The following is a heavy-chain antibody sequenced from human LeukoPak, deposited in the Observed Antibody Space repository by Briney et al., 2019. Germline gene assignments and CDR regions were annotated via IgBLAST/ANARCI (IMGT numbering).Heavy chain of an antibody. V-gene: IGHV4-59*01. CDR2: ISYSGST. CDR3: ARDLRAFDI. J-gene: IGHJ3*02. CDR1: GGSISSYY. Sequence: SETLSLTCTVSGGSISSYYWSWIRQFPGKGLEWIGYISYSGSTNYNPSLKSRVTISVDTSKKQFSLKLSSVTAADTAVYYCARDLRAFDIWGQGTMVTVSS.